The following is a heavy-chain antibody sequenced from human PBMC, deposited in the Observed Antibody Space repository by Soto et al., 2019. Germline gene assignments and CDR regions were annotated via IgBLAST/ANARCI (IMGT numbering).Heavy chain of an antibody. J-gene: IGHJ4*02. CDR3: ARSTTVSNFDY. D-gene: IGHD4-17*01. CDR2: INHSGGT. CDR1: GGSFSGYY. V-gene: IGHV4-34*01. Sequence: QVQLQQWGAGLLKPSETLSLTCAVYGGSFSGYYWSWIRQPPGKGLEWIGEINHSGGTNYNPSLKSRVTISVDTSKNQFSLKLSSVTAADTAVYYCARSTTVSNFDYWGQGTLVTVSS.